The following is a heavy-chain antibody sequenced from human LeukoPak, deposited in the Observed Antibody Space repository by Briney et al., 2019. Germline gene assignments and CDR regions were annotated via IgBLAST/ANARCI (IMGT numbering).Heavy chain of an antibody. J-gene: IGHJ4*02. CDR1: GFTFSSYA. Sequence: PGRSLRLSCAASGFTFSSYAMHWVRQAPGKGLEWVSVISYDGSNKYYADSVKGRVTISRDNSKNTVYLQMNSLRAEDTAVYYCARALDIVATITPIDYWGQGTLVTVSS. V-gene: IGHV3-30-3*01. CDR2: ISYDGSNK. CDR3: ARALDIVATITPIDY. D-gene: IGHD5-12*01.